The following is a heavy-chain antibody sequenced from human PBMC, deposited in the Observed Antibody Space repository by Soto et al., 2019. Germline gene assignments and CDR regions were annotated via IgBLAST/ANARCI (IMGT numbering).Heavy chain of an antibody. J-gene: IGHJ5*02. CDR1: GYTFTSYA. Sequence: QVQLVQSGAEVKKPGASVKVSCKASGYTFTSYAMHWVRQAPGQRLEGMGWINASNGNTKYSQKFQGRVTITRDTSASTDYMELSSLRSEDTAVYYCARMTYNWFDPWGQGTLVTVSS. CDR3: ARMTYNWFDP. V-gene: IGHV1-3*01. CDR2: INASNGNT.